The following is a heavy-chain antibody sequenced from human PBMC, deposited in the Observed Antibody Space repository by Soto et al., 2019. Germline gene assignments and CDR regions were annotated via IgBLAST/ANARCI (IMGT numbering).Heavy chain of an antibody. V-gene: IGHV1-46*01. D-gene: IGHD3-16*01. Sequence: QVQLEQSGAEVKKPGASMKVSCQASGYTFTSYYIHWVRQAPGQGLEWMGVSHVGPDTTMYAQKFQGRVTMTRDTSTSTVYMELSSLISEDTALYYCEKDSAGGVGLFDYWGQGALVTVSS. J-gene: IGHJ4*02. CDR1: GYTFTSYY. CDR2: SHVGPDTT. CDR3: EKDSAGGVGLFDY.